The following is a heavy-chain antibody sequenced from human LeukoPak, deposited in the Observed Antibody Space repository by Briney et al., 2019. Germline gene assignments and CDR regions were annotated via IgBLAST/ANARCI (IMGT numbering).Heavy chain of an antibody. D-gene: IGHD6-13*01. CDR2: ISGSGGST. J-gene: IGHJ4*02. CDR3: ARVSSSWYRDYFDY. Sequence: GGSLRLSCATSGFTFSSYAMSRVRQAPGKGLEWVSAISGSGGSTYYADSVKGRFTISRDNSKNTLYLQMNSLRAEDTAVYYCARVSSSWYRDYFDYWGQGTLVTVSS. V-gene: IGHV3-23*01. CDR1: GFTFSSYA.